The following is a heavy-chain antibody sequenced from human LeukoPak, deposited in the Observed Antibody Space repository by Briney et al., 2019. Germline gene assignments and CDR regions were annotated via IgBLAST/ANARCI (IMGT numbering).Heavy chain of an antibody. V-gene: IGHV1-18*01. D-gene: IGHD3-3*01. CDR1: GYTFTSYG. CDR3: ARGGVSYYDFWSGSDY. J-gene: IGHJ4*02. Sequence: GASVKVSCKASGYTFTSYGISWVRQAPGQGLEWMGWISAYNGNTNYAQKFQGRVTMTTDTSTSTAYMELRSLRSDDTAVYYCARGGVSYYDFWSGSDYWGQGTLVTVSS. CDR2: ISAYNGNT.